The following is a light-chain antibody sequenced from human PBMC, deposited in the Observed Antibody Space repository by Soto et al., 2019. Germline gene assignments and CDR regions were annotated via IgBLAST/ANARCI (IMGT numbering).Light chain of an antibody. V-gene: IGKV3-15*01. CDR1: QSISSN. CDR3: QQYNNLPPIT. CDR2: RAS. J-gene: IGKJ5*01. Sequence: ERVMTQSPDTLSVSPGGRATLSCRASQSISSNLAWYQQKPGQAPRLLIYRASTRANGIPARFSGSGSGTEFTLTISSLQAEDSALYYCQQYNNLPPITFGQGTRLEIK.